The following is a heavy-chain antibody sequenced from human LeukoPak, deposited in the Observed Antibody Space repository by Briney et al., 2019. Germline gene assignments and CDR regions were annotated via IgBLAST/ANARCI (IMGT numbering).Heavy chain of an antibody. CDR2: INHSGST. D-gene: IGHD3-9*01. Sequence: SETLSLTCAVYGGSFSGYYWSWIRQPPGKGLEWIGEINHSGSTNYSPSLKSRVTISVDTSKNQFSLKLSSVTAAGTAVYYCARGRLRYFDWLPFDYWGQGTLVTVSS. V-gene: IGHV4-34*01. J-gene: IGHJ4*02. CDR1: GGSFSGYY. CDR3: ARGRLRYFDWLPFDY.